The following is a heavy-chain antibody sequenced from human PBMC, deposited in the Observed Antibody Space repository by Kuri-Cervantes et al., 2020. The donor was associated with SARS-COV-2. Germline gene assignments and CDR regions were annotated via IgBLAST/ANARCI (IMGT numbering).Heavy chain of an antibody. J-gene: IGHJ3*01. CDR1: GGSISSYY. Sequence: GGSLRLSCTVSGGSISSYYWSWIRQPPGKGLEWVSYISSSSSYTNYADSVKGRFTISRDNAKNSLYLQMNSLRAEDTAVYYCARVSRITIFGVANDAFDFWGQGTMVTVSS. V-gene: IGHV3-11*06. D-gene: IGHD3-3*01. CDR2: ISSSSSYT. CDR3: ARVSRITIFGVANDAFDF.